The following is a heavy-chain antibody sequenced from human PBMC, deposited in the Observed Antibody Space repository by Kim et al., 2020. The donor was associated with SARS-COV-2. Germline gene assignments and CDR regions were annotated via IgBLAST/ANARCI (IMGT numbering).Heavy chain of an antibody. J-gene: IGHJ3*02. CDR1: GGTFSSYA. Sequence: SVKVSCKASGGTFSSYAISWVRQAPGQGLEWMGGIIPIFGTANYAQKFQGRVTITADESTSTAYMELSSLRSEDTAVYYCARDQPIIAAAGISAFDIWGQGTMVTVSS. D-gene: IGHD6-13*01. CDR3: ARDQPIIAAAGISAFDI. CDR2: IIPIFGTA. V-gene: IGHV1-69*13.